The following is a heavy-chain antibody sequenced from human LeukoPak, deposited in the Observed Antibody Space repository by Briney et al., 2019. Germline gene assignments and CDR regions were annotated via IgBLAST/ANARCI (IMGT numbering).Heavy chain of an antibody. CDR1: GFTFSDYY. D-gene: IGHD3-9*01. V-gene: IGHV3-11*06. CDR2: ISSSTSHI. J-gene: IGHJ3*02. CDR3: ARGGEYDILTGYYTAFDI. Sequence: GGSLRLSCAASGFTFSDYYMSWIRQAPGKGLEWVSSISSSTSHIYYADSVKGRFTISRDNAKNSLYLQMNSLRAEDTAVYYCARGGEYDILTGYYTAFDIWGQGTMVTVSS.